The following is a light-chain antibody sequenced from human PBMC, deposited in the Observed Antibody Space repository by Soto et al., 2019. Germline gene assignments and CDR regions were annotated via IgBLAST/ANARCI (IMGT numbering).Light chain of an antibody. CDR3: NQYGSSPGT. Sequence: EIVLTQSPGTLSLSPGERATLSCRASQSVSSSYLAWYQQKPGQAPRLLIYGASSRATGIPDRFSGSGSGTDFSRTIISPDREDWAVYYCNQYGSSPGTFGQGNKVQLK. J-gene: IGKJ1*01. CDR1: QSVSSSY. CDR2: GAS. V-gene: IGKV3-20*01.